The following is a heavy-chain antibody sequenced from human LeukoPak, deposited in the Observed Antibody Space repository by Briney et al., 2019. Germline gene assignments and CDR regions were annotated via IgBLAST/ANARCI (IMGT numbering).Heavy chain of an antibody. CDR3: ARTSWQYCSITTCFPTDC. CDR2: INPNRGGT. D-gene: IGHD2-2*01. Sequence: GASVKVSCKASGYTFTDYYIHWVRQAPGQGLQWMGWINPNRGGTSYAQKFQGRVTMTTDTSISTAYMELSSLSSGDSAVYYCARTSWQYCSITTCFPTDCWGQGTLVTVSS. J-gene: IGHJ4*02. V-gene: IGHV1-2*02. CDR1: GYTFTDYY.